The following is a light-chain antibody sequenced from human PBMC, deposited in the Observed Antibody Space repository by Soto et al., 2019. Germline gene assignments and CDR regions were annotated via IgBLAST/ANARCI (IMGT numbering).Light chain of an antibody. J-gene: IGKJ2*01. V-gene: IGKV1-5*03. CDR3: QQYSSLYT. CDR1: QSISSW. CDR2: KAS. Sequence: DIQMTQSPSTLSASVGDRVTITCRASQSISSWLAWYQQKPGKAPKLLIYKASSLESGVPSRFSGSGSGTVFTLTISSMLSDDFAVYYCQQYSSLYTFGQGTNLEIK.